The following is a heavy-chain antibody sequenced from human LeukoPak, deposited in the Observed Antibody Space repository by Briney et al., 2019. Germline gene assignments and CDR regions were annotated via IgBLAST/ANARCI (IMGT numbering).Heavy chain of an antibody. Sequence: PGGSLRLPCLDSGFTFSSYWMSWVRQAPGKGLEWVANIKQDGSDKYYVDSVKGRFTISRDNAKNSLYLQMNSLRAEDTAVYFCASGPRWVGAAWAHSFNIWGQGTMVTVSS. CDR1: GFTFSSYW. J-gene: IGHJ3*02. CDR2: IKQDGSDK. V-gene: IGHV3-7*01. CDR3: ASGPRWVGAAWAHSFNI. D-gene: IGHD2-15*01.